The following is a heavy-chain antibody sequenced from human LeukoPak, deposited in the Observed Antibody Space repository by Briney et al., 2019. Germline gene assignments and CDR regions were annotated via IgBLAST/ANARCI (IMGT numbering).Heavy chain of an antibody. CDR1: GGSLSGGSYY. Sequence: SETLSLTCTVSGGSLSGGSYYWRWLRQPAGTGLEWLGRIYTSGSTNYNPSLKSRVTISVDTSKNQFSLKLSSVTAADTAVYYCASGYYYRGDYWGQGTLVTVSS. CDR3: ASGYYYRGDY. CDR2: IYTSGST. D-gene: IGHD3-22*01. V-gene: IGHV4-61*02. J-gene: IGHJ4*02.